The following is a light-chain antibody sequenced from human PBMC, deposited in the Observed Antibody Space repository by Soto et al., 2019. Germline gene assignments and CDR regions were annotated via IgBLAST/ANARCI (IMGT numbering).Light chain of an antibody. J-gene: IGLJ1*01. CDR1: SSDIGAYDL. CDR2: EVS. Sequence: QSALTQPASVCVSPRQLITISCSGTSSDIGAYDLVSWYQQHPGRAPKLIIYEVSHRFSGLSYLFSGSKSGNTASLTISGLQAEDEGDYFCTSFAPGRIYVFGSGTKVTVL. CDR3: TSFAPGRIYV. V-gene: IGLV2-14*03.